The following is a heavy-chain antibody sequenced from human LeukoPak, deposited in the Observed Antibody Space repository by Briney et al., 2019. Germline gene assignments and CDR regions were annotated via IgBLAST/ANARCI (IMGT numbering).Heavy chain of an antibody. CDR1: GFTFSSYG. CDR2: IRYDGSNK. CDR3: ARVPVAAAGQGIDY. Sequence: GGSLRLSCAASGFTFSSYGMRWVRQGPGKGLEWVAFIRYDGSNKKYADSVKGRFTISRDNDENTLYLQMNSLTAEDTAVYYCARVPVAAAGQGIDYWGQGTPVTASS. J-gene: IGHJ4*02. D-gene: IGHD6-13*01. V-gene: IGHV3-30*02.